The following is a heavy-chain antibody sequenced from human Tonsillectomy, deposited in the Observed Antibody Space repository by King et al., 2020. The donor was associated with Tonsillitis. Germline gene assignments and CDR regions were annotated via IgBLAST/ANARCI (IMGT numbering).Heavy chain of an antibody. CDR1: GFTFSSYG. D-gene: IGHD3-3*01. CDR3: AGENDFWGGYPPMDV. CDR2: IWYDGSHT. V-gene: IGHV3-33*01. Sequence: VQLVESGGGVVQPGRSLRLSCAASGFTFSSYGMHWVRQAPGKGLEWVALIWYDGSHTYYADSVKGRFTISRDSSKNTLYLQMNSLRAEDTAVYYCAGENDFWGGYPPMDVWGIGTTVTVSS. J-gene: IGHJ6*03.